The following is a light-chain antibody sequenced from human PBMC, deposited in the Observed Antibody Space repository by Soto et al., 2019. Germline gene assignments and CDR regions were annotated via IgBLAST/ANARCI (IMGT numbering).Light chain of an antibody. CDR3: QSYDPSLRASI. CDR1: SSNFGAGYD. CDR2: GNN. Sequence: QSVLTQPPSVSGAPGQRVTISCTGSSSNFGAGYDVHWYQQLPGTAPRLLIFGNNNRPSGVPDRFSGSKSGTSASLAITGLRAEDEADYYCQSYDPSLRASIFGGGTKLTV. V-gene: IGLV1-40*01. J-gene: IGLJ2*01.